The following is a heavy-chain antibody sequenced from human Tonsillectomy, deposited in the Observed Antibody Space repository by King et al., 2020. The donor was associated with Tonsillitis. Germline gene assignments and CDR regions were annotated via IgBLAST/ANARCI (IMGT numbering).Heavy chain of an antibody. V-gene: IGHV3-30*04. CDR3: AGDYCSSTSWYVYYGMDV. CDR2: ISYDGSNK. Sequence: VQLVESGGGVVQPGRSLRLSCAASGFTFSSYAMHWVRQAPGKGLEWVAVISYDGSNKYYADSVKGRFTISRDNSKNTLYLQMNSLRAEDTAVYYCAGDYCSSTSWYVYYGMDVWGQGTTVTVSS. CDR1: GFTFSSYA. D-gene: IGHD2-2*01. J-gene: IGHJ6*02.